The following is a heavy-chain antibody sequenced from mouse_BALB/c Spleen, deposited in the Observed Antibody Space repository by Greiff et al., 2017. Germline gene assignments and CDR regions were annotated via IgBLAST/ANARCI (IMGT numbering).Heavy chain of an antibody. CDR1: GYSITSDYA. CDR2: ISYSGST. V-gene: IGHV3-2*02. D-gene: IGHD2-4*01. Sequence: EVKLVESGPGLVKPSQSLSLTCTVTGYSITSDYAWNWIRQFPGNKLEWMGYISYSGSTSYNPSLKSRISITRDTSKNQFFLQLNSVTTEDTATYYCASLKEGGIYYDAYWGQGTLVTVSA. J-gene: IGHJ3*01. CDR3: ASLKEGGIYYDAY.